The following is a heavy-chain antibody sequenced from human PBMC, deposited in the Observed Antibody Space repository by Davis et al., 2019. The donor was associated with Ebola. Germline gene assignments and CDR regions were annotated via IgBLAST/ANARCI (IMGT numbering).Heavy chain of an antibody. D-gene: IGHD6-13*01. Sequence: GESLKISCAASGFTFSSHAMSWVRQAPGKGLEWVSAISGSGGSTYYADSVKGRFTISRDNSKNTPYLQMNSLRAEDTAVYYCAKDAIAAAGNPYYYYGMDVWGQGTTVTVSS. CDR3: AKDAIAAAGNPYYYYGMDV. CDR2: ISGSGGST. V-gene: IGHV3-23*01. CDR1: GFTFSSHA. J-gene: IGHJ6*02.